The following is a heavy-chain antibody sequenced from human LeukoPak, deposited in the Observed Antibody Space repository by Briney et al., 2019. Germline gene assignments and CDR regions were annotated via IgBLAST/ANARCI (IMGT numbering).Heavy chain of an antibody. CDR3: EKNRDKNFLTVPFFDI. V-gene: IGHV3-9*01. J-gene: IGHJ3*02. CDR2: ISWNSGSI. CDR1: GFTFDDYA. Sequence: GRSLRLSCAASGFTFDDYAMHWVRQAPGKGLEWVSGISWNSGSIGYADSVKGRFTISRDNAKNSLYLQMNSLRAEDTALYYCEKNRDKNFLTVPFFDIGGQGKRVTVFS. D-gene: IGHD3-9*01.